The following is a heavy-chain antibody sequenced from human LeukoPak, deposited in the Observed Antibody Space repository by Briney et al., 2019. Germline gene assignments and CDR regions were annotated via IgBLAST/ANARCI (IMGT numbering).Heavy chain of an antibody. V-gene: IGHV4-34*01. Sequence: SETLSLTCAVSGASLSGYYWSWIRQSPGKGLEWIGEVIHSQSTNLNPSLMSRLSISVDTSKNHFSLRLSPVTAADTAVYFCARGIRGGGMNASGYYRYHYYGLDVWGQGTTVTVSS. CDR1: GASLSGYY. J-gene: IGHJ6*02. D-gene: IGHD5-12*01. CDR2: VIHSQST. CDR3: ARGIRGGGMNASGYYRYHYYGLDV.